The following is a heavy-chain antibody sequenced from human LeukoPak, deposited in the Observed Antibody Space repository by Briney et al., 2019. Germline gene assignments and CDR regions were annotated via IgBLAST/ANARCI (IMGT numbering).Heavy chain of an antibody. CDR3: ARGRLRFKWDDAFDI. D-gene: IGHD3-3*01. V-gene: IGHV1-69*13. Sequence: SVKVSCKASGGTFSSYAISWVRQAPGQGLEWMGGIIPIFGTANYAQRFQGRVTITADESTSTAYMELSSLRSEDTAVYYCARGRLRFKWDDAFDIWGQGTMVTVSS. CDR2: IIPIFGTA. CDR1: GGTFSSYA. J-gene: IGHJ3*02.